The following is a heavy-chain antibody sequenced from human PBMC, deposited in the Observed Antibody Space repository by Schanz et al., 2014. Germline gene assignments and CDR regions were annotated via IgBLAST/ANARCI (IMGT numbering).Heavy chain of an antibody. J-gene: IGHJ4*02. Sequence: QLQLQESGPGLVQPSETPPLTCTVSGGSISGSYCSWIRQPPGKGLEWIGYIYYNGSTKYNPSLKSRVTISIDTSKNQISLRLRSVTEADTAVYYCARDGLGADYWGQGTLVTVSA. V-gene: IGHV4-59*01. CDR1: GGSISGSY. CDR2: IYYNGST. CDR3: ARDGLGADY.